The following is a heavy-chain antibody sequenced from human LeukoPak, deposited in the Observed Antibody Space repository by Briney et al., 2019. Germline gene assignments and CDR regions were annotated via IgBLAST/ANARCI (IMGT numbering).Heavy chain of an antibody. CDR2: ISGSGGST. D-gene: IGHD6-19*01. V-gene: IGHV3-23*01. J-gene: IGHJ4*02. CDR1: GFTFSSYA. Sequence: PGGSLRLSCAASGFTFSSYAMSWVRQAPGKGLEWVSAISGSGGSTYYADSVKGRFTISRDNSKNTLYLQMNSLRAEDTAVYYCATLGGPAKRDIAVAGTLNYWGQGTLVTVSS. CDR3: ATLGGPAKRDIAVAGTLNY.